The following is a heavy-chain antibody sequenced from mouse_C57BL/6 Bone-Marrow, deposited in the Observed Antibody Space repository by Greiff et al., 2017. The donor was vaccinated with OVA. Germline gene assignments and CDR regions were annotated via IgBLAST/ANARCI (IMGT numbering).Heavy chain of an antibody. J-gene: IGHJ2*01. V-gene: IGHV14-4*01. CDR3: TTYRY. CDR1: GFNIKDDY. Sequence: EVMLVESGAELVRPGASVKLSCTASGFNIKDDYMHWVKERPEQGLEWIGWIDPENGDTEYASKFQGKATITADTSSKTVYLHLSSLTSEDTAVYYFTTYRYWGQGTTLTVSS. CDR2: IDPENGDT.